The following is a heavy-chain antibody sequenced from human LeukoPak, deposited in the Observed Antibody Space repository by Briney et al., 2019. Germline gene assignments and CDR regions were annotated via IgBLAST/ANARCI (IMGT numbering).Heavy chain of an antibody. CDR2: INTNTGNP. Sequence: ASVKVPCKASGYTFTSYAMSWVRQAPGQGLEWMGWINTNTGNPTYAQGFTGRFVFSLDTSVSTAYLQISSLKAEDTAVYYCARDRGITVVRGVNWFDPWGQGTLVTVSS. CDR1: GYTFTSYA. V-gene: IGHV7-4-1*02. D-gene: IGHD3-10*01. CDR3: ARDRGITVVRGVNWFDP. J-gene: IGHJ5*02.